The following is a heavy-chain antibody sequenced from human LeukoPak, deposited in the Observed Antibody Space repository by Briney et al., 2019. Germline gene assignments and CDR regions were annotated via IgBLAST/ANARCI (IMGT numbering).Heavy chain of an antibody. D-gene: IGHD3-10*01. J-gene: IGHJ3*02. CDR2: TSGSGGST. CDR3: AKPYLTDMVRGVIGDAFDI. Sequence: GGSLRLSCAASGFTFSSYAMSWVRQAPGKGLEWVSATSGSGGSTYYADSVKGRFTISRDNSKNTLYLQMNSLRAEDTAAYYCAKPYLTDMVRGVIGDAFDIWGQGTMVTVSS. CDR1: GFTFSSYA. V-gene: IGHV3-23*01.